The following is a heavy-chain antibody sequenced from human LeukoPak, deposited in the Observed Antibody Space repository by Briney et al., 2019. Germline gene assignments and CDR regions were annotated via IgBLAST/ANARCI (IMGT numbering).Heavy chain of an antibody. V-gene: IGHV4-59*02. CDR1: DVSDSYYY. J-gene: IGHJ4*02. Sequence: SETLSLTCSVSDVSDSYYYWSWIRQPPGKELEWIGYMHYSGMTKHNPSLKNRVAMSIDTSKNQFSLRLSSVTAAYTAIYYCAAAPGRLQLTDGGRGPGVTVSS. CDR2: MHYSGMT. D-gene: IGHD5-24*01. CDR3: AAAPGRLQLTD.